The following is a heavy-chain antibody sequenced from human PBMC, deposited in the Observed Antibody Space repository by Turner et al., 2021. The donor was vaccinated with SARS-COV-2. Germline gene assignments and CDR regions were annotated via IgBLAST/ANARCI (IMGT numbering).Heavy chain of an antibody. CDR1: GGSISSSSHY. V-gene: IGHV4-39*01. CDR2: IYYSGST. J-gene: IGHJ5*02. Sequence: QLQLQESGPGLVQPSETLSLTCTVSGGSISSSSHYWGWIRQPPGQGLEWIGSIYYSGSTYYNPSLKSRVTISVDTSKNQFSLKLSSVTAADTAVYYCAPSPITMVRGVITFGWFDPWGQGTLVTVSS. D-gene: IGHD3-10*01. CDR3: APSPITMVRGVITFGWFDP.